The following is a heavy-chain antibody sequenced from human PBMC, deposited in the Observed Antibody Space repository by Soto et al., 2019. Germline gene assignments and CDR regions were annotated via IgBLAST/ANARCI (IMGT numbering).Heavy chain of an antibody. CDR3: ASLGATLTSFDS. V-gene: IGHV4-4*02. J-gene: IGHJ4*02. CDR1: GCSMSSSNW. Sequence: SLTCSVSGCSMSSSNWWSWFRQPPGKGLEWIGQIFHSGAANYNLSLKSRVTISLDKSENQFSLKMSSVTAADTAVYYCASLGATLTSFDSWGPVTLVTV. CDR2: IFHSGAA. D-gene: IGHD1-26*01.